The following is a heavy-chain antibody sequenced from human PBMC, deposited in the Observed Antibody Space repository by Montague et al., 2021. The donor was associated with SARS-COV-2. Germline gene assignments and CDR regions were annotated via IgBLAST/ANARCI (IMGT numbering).Heavy chain of an antibody. D-gene: IGHD3-22*01. CDR2: IYSGGSST. CDR3: AKKVFPYDSSGYLFDY. J-gene: IGHJ4*02. V-gene: IGHV3-23*03. CDR1: GFTFSSYA. Sequence: SLRLSCAASGFTFSSYAMSWVRQAPGKGLEWVSVIYSGGSSTYYADSVKGRFTISRDNSKNTLYLQMNNLRAEDTAVYYCAKKVFPYDSSGYLFDYWGQGTLVTVSS.